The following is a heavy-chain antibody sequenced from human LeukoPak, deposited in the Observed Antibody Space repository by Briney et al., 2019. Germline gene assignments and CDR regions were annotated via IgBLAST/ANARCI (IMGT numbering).Heavy chain of an antibody. CDR1: GFTFSSYG. Sequence: PGGSLRLSCAASGFTFSSYGMQWVRQAPGKGLEWVAVISYDGSNKYYADSVKGRFTISRDNSKNTLYLQMNSLRAEDTAVYYCAKDLKRYSYGHPGPWGQGTLVTVSS. V-gene: IGHV3-30*18. CDR3: AKDLKRYSYGHPGP. J-gene: IGHJ5*02. D-gene: IGHD5-18*01. CDR2: ISYDGSNK.